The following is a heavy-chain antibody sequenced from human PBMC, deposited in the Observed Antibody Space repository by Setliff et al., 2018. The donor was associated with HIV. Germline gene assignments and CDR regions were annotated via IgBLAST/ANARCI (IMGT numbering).Heavy chain of an antibody. V-gene: IGHV3-15*01. CDR2: IKSETDGGTL. Sequence: PGGSLRLSCAVSGLRVSDAWLSWVRQAPGKGLEWLARIKSETDGGTLDYAAPVKGRFTISRDDLKNMLFLQMDSLQTEDTAVYYCTTSQESDCWGQGTLVTVSS. CDR1: GLRVSDAW. J-gene: IGHJ4*02. CDR3: TTSQESDC.